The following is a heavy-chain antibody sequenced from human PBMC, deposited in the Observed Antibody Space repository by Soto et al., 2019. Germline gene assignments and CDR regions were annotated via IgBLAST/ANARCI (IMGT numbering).Heavy chain of an antibody. J-gene: IGHJ4*02. CDR2: ISYDGSNK. CDR3: AKARLLFVWLQGVDY. D-gene: IGHD3-9*01. V-gene: IGHV3-30*18. Sequence: QVQLVESGGGVVQPGRSLRLSCAASGFTFSTYGMHWVRQAPGKGLEWVAVISYDGSNKYYADSVKGRFTISRDNSINTLYVQMDSLRAEDTAVYHCAKARLLFVWLQGVDYWGQGTLVTVSS. CDR1: GFTFSTYG.